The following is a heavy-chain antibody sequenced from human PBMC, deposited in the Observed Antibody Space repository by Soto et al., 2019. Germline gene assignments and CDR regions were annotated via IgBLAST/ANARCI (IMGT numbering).Heavy chain of an antibody. CDR2: INHSGST. J-gene: IGHJ6*02. Sequence: SETLSLTCAVYGGSFSGYYWSWIRQPPGKGLEWIGEINHSGSTNYNPSLKSRVTISVDTSKNQFSLYLQMNSLRDEDTAVYYCASPNPYSSSWGYYGMDVWGQGTTVTVSS. V-gene: IGHV4-34*01. D-gene: IGHD6-13*01. CDR1: GGSFSGYY. CDR3: ASPNPYSSSWGYYGMDV.